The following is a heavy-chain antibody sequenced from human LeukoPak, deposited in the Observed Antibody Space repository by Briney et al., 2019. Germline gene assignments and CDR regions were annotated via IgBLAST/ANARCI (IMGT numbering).Heavy chain of an antibody. CDR1: GGTFSSYA. J-gene: IGHJ5*02. V-gene: IGHV1-69*13. CDR3: ARGFVNWNYWFDP. CDR2: IIPIFGTA. Sequence: GASVKVSCKASGGTFSSYAISWVRQAPGQGLEWMGGIIPIFGTANYAQKFQGRVTITADESTSTAYMELSSLRSEDTAVYYCARGFVNWNYWFDPWGRGTLVTVSS. D-gene: IGHD1-7*01.